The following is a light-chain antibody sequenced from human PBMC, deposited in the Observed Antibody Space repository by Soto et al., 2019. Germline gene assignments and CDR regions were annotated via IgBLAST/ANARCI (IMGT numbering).Light chain of an antibody. J-gene: IGKJ1*01. CDR3: HQRQSWPRT. Sequence: EIVLTQSPATLSSFPGDRVTLSCRASQYINTRLAWYQHRPGQAPRLLIYQTSIRAAGIPARFSASGTGTDFTLTISDVQPEDIAFYYCHQRQSWPRTFGQGTKVDI. CDR2: QTS. CDR1: QYINTR. V-gene: IGKV3-11*01.